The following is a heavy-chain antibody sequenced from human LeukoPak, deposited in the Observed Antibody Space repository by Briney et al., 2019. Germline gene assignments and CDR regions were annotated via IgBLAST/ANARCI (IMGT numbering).Heavy chain of an antibody. V-gene: IGHV4-31*03. CDR1: GGSISSGGYY. J-gene: IGHJ4*02. CDR2: IYYSGST. CDR3: ARVVTGYDILTGYYTGGFDY. D-gene: IGHD3-9*01. Sequence: PSETLSLTCTVSGGSISSGGYYWSWIRQHPGKGLEWIGYIYYSGSTYYNPSLKSRVTLSVDTSKNQFSLKLSSVTAADTAVYYCARVVTGYDILTGYYTGGFDYWGQGTLVTVSS.